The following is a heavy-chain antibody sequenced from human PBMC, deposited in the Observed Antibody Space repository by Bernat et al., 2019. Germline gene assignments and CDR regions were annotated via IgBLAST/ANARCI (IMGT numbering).Heavy chain of an antibody. CDR2: ISGRGATT. V-gene: IGHV3-23*01. CDR1: GFTLSSYA. Sequence: EVQLLESGGGSVQPGGSLRLSCAASGFTLSSYAMSWVRQAPGKGLEWVSAISGRGATTYYADSVKGRFAISRDNSKNTLDLQMNSLRAEDMAVYYCAKEGVMTTVTRGPSTNSLYYFDYWGQGTLVTVSS. J-gene: IGHJ4*02. CDR3: AKEGVMTTVTRGPSTNSLYYFDY. D-gene: IGHD4-17*01.